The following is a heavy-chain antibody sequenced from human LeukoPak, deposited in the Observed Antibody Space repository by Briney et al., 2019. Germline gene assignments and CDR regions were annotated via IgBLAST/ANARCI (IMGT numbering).Heavy chain of an antibody. V-gene: IGHV3-30*18. CDR3: AKPLTYYYDSGNFYNGPFFDY. CDR2: ISFDGSAK. Sequence: GRSLRLSCEASGFSFSNYEMDWVRQAPGKGLEWVALISFDGSAKYYADSVKGRFTISRDNSKNTLYLQMNSLRAEDTAVYYCAKPLTYYYDSGNFYNGPFFDYWGQGTLVTVSS. J-gene: IGHJ4*02. D-gene: IGHD3-10*01. CDR1: GFSFSNYE.